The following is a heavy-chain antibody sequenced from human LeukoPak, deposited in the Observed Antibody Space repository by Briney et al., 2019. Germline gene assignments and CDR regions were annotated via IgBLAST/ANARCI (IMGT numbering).Heavy chain of an antibody. V-gene: IGHV4-30-4*01. CDR1: GGSISSGVHF. D-gene: IGHD3-10*01. J-gene: IGHJ4*02. CDR2: IYYSGST. Sequence: SETLSLTCAVSGGSISSGVHFWTWIRQAPGKGLEWIGYIYYSGSTYYNPSLKSRVTISLDTSKSQLSLRLSSMTAADTAVYYCVRGRYGSGRLDYFDYWDQGTLVTVSS. CDR3: VRGRYGSGRLDYFDY.